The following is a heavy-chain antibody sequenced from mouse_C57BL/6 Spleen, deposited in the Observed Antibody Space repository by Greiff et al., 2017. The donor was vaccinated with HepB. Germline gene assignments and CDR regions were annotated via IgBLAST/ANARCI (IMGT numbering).Heavy chain of an antibody. D-gene: IGHD1-1*02. V-gene: IGHV5-17*01. CDR1: GFTFSDYG. Sequence: EVHLVESGGGLVKPGGSLKLSCAASGFTFSDYGMHWVRQAPEKGLEWVAYISSGSSTIYYADTVKGRFTISRDNAKNTLFLQMTSLRSEDTAMYYCARGGALWSYFDYWGQGTTLTVSS. CDR2: ISSGSSTI. CDR3: ARGGALWSYFDY. J-gene: IGHJ2*01.